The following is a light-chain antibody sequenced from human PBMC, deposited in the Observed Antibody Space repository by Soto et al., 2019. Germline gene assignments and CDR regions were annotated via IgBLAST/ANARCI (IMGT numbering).Light chain of an antibody. CDR1: QSVDSY. CDR3: QQRYNSPYT. J-gene: IGKJ2*01. CDR2: DAS. Sequence: EIVLTQSPATLSLSPGERATLSCRASQSVDSYLGWYQQKPGQAPRLLIYDASNRATGIPARFSGSGSGTDFTLTINGLEPEDFAVYYCQQRYNSPYTFGQGTKLEIK. V-gene: IGKV3-11*01.